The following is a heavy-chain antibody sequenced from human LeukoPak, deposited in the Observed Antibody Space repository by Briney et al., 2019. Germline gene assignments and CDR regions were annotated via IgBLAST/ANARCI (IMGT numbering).Heavy chain of an antibody. Sequence: TGGFLRLSCAASGFTFSNYEMNWVRQAPGKGLEWVSYVSSSGATIYYADSVKGRFTISRDNAKNSLYLQMNSLRAEDTAVYYCAIPGHRSGWYYAFDIWGQGTMVTVSS. D-gene: IGHD6-19*01. V-gene: IGHV3-48*03. J-gene: IGHJ3*02. CDR2: VSSSGATI. CDR3: AIPGHRSGWYYAFDI. CDR1: GFTFSNYE.